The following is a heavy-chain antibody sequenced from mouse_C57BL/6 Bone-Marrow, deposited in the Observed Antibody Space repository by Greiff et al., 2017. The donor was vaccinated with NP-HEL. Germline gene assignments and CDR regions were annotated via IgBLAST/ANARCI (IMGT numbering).Heavy chain of an antibody. Sequence: EVKVEESGGGLVKPGGSLKLSCAASGFTFSSYAMSWVRQTPEKRLEWVATISDGGSYTYYPDNVKGRFTISRDNAKNNLYLQMSHLKSEDTAMYYCARDPPYYYGSSYRAWFAYWGQGTLVTVSA. CDR3: ARDPPYYYGSSYRAWFAY. D-gene: IGHD1-1*01. CDR1: GFTFSSYA. V-gene: IGHV5-4*01. J-gene: IGHJ3*01. CDR2: ISDGGSYT.